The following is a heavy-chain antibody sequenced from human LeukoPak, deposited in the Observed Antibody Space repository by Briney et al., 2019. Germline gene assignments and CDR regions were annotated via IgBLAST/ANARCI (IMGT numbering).Heavy chain of an antibody. CDR2: ISSSSSYI. CDR1: GFTFSSYS. CDR3: ARILHGSGSSGPDY. V-gene: IGHV3-21*01. J-gene: IGHJ4*02. Sequence: GGSLRLSCAASGFTFSSYSMNWVRQAPGKGLEWVSSISSSSSYIYYADSVKGRFTISRDNAKNSLYLQMNSLRAEDTAVYYCARILHGSGSSGPDYWGQGTLVTVSS. D-gene: IGHD3-10*01.